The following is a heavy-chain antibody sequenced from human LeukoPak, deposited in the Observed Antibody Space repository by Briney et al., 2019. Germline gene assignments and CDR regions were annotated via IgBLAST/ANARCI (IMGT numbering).Heavy chain of an antibody. D-gene: IGHD2-15*01. Sequence: SETLSLTCTVSGGSISSYYWSWIRQPPGKGLEWIGYIYYSGSTNYNPSLKSRVTISVDTSKNQFSLKLSSVTAADTAVYYCARGGYCSGGSCSTDNWFDPWGQGTLVTVSS. CDR2: IYYSGST. CDR1: GGSISSYY. CDR3: ARGGYCSGGSCSTDNWFDP. J-gene: IGHJ5*02. V-gene: IGHV4-59*12.